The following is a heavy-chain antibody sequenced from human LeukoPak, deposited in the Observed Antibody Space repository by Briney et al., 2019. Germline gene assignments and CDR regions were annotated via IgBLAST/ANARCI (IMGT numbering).Heavy chain of an antibody. V-gene: IGHV4-34*01. Sequence: SETLSLTCAVYGGSFSGYYWSWIRQPPGKGLEWIGEINHSGSTNYNPSLKSRVTISVDTSKNQFSLKLSSVTAADTAVYYGARGCYDYVWGGYRTMKAFDTGGKGTRVTVS. CDR2: INHSGST. D-gene: IGHD3-16*02. CDR3: ARGCYDYVWGGYRTMKAFDT. CDR1: GGSFSGYY. J-gene: IGHJ3*02.